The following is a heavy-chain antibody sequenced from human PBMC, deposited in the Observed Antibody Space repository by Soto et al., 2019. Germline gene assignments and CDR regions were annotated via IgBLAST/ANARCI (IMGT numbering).Heavy chain of an antibody. CDR1: GYGFTSYW. J-gene: IGHJ6*02. Sequence: PGESLKISCKGSGYGFTSYWIGRVRQMPGKGLEWMGIIYPGDSDTRYSPSFQGQVTISADKSISTAYLQWSSLKASDTAMYYCAREKPGNYDILTGNYYYYGMDVWGQGTTVTVS. D-gene: IGHD3-9*01. CDR3: AREKPGNYDILTGNYYYYGMDV. V-gene: IGHV5-51*01. CDR2: IYPGDSDT.